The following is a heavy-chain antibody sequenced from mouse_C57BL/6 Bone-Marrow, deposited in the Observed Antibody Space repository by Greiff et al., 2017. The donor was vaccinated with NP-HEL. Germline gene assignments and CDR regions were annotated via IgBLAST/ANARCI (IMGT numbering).Heavy chain of an antibody. CDR1: GFTFSGFY. CDR3: ARDNCDWYFDV. V-gene: IGHV7-1*01. CDR2: SRNKANDYTT. J-gene: IGHJ1*03. Sequence: EVQGVESGGGLVQSGRSLRLSCATSGFTFSGFYMEWVRQAPGKGLEWIAASRNKANDYTTEYSASVKGRFIVSRDTSQSILYLQMNALRAEDTAMYYCARDNCDWYFDVGGTGTTATVSS. D-gene: IGHD4-1*01.